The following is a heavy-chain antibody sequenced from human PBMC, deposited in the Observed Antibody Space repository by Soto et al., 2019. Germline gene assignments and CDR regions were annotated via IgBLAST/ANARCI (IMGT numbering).Heavy chain of an antibody. CDR3: ARAWFGELTWFDP. Sequence: PSETLSLTCPVAGGSISSYYWSWIRQPPGKGLEWIGYIYYSGSTNYNPSLKSRVTISVDTSKNQFSLKLSSVTAADTAVYYCARAWFGELTWFDPWGQGTLVNVSS. V-gene: IGHV4-59*01. CDR1: GGSISSYY. CDR2: IYYSGST. D-gene: IGHD3-10*01. J-gene: IGHJ5*02.